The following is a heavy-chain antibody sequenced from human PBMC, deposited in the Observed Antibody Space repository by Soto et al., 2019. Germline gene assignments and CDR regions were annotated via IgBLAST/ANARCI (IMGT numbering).Heavy chain of an antibody. Sequence: GGSLRLSCAASGFTFSSYGMHWVRQAPGKGLEWVAVIWYDGSNKYYADSVKGRFTISRDNSKNTLYLQMNSLRAEDTAVYYCARDMTKREMATKNYYYYYGMDVWGQGTTVTVSS. CDR2: IWYDGSNK. CDR1: GFTFSSYG. J-gene: IGHJ6*02. D-gene: IGHD5-12*01. CDR3: ARDMTKREMATKNYYYYYGMDV. V-gene: IGHV3-33*01.